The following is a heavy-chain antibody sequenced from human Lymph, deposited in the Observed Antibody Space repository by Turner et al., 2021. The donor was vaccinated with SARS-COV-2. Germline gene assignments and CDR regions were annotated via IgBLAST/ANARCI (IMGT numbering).Heavy chain of an antibody. V-gene: IGHV4-39*01. CDR1: GGSISSSSYY. J-gene: IGHJ4*02. CDR2: FYYSGST. CDR3: ARNDRVVVQSFDY. Sequence: QLQLQESGPGLVKPSETLSLTCTVSGGSISSSSYYWGWIRQPPGKGLEWIGSFYYSGSTYYNPSLKSRVTISVDTSKNQFSLKLSSVTAADTAVYYCARNDRVVVQSFDYWGQGTLVIVSS. D-gene: IGHD3-22*01.